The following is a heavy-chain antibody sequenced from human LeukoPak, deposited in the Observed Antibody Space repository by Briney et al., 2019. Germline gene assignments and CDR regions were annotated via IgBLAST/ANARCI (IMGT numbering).Heavy chain of an antibody. V-gene: IGHV4-39*07. D-gene: IGHD3-22*01. Sequence: PSETLSLTCTVSGGSISSSSYYWGWIRQPPGKGLEWIGSIYYSGSTYYNPSLKSRVTISVDTSKNQFSLKLSSVTAADTAVYYRARDLGSNRNYYDSSGYPYYFDYWGQGTLVTVSS. CDR3: ARDLGSNRNYYDSSGYPYYFDY. CDR2: IYYSGST. CDR1: GGSISSSSYY. J-gene: IGHJ4*02.